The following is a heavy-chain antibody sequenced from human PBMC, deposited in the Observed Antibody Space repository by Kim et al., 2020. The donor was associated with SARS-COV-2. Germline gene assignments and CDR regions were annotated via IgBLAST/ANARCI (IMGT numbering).Heavy chain of an antibody. J-gene: IGHJ6*02. CDR3: SGRQGPGYYYGMDV. CDR2: INHSRST. CDR1: GGSFSGYY. Sequence: SETLSLTCAVYGGSFSGYYWSWIRQPPGKGLEWIGEINHSRSTNYNPSLKSRVTISVDTSKNQFSLKLSSVTAADTAVYYCSGRQGPGYYYGMDVWGQGT. V-gene: IGHV4-34*01.